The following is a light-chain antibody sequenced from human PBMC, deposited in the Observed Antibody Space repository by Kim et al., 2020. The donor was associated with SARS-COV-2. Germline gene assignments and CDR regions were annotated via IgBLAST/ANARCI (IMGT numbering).Light chain of an antibody. V-gene: IGKV1-33*01. Sequence: VGDRVTITCQASQDIGNNLNWYQQRPGKAPKLLIYDASVLETGVPSRFSASGSATDFSFTITSLQPEDFATYYCQQYDNIPPTFGQGTRLEIK. CDR3: QQYDNIPPT. CDR1: QDIGNN. J-gene: IGKJ5*01. CDR2: DAS.